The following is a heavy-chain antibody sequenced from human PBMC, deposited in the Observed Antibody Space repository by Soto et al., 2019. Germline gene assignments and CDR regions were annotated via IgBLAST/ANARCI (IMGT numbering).Heavy chain of an antibody. D-gene: IGHD3-10*01. CDR1: GFTFDDYA. V-gene: IGHV3-9*01. CDR2: ITWNSGYI. J-gene: IGHJ4*01. CDR3: AKGAGSGSYPD. Sequence: EVQLVESGGGLVQPGRSLRLSCAASGFTFDDYAMHWVRQAPGKGLEWVSGITWNSGYIAYADSVKGRFTISRDNAKNSLYLQMNSLRTEDTAFYYCAKGAGSGSYPDWGQGTLVTVSS.